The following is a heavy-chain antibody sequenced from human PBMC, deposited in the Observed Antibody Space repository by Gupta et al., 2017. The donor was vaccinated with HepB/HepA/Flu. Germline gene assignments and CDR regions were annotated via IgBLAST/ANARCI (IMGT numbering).Heavy chain of an antibody. CDR2: INPSGGST. V-gene: IGHV1-46*01. J-gene: IGHJ6*02. Sequence: QVQLVQSGAEVKKPGASVKVSCKASGYTFTSYYMHWVRQPPGQGLEWMGIINPSGGSTSYAQKFQGRVTMTRDTSTSTVYMELSSLRSEDTAVYYCARVTVTTGYYYYGMDVWGQGTTVTVSS. D-gene: IGHD4-17*01. CDR1: GYTFTSYY. CDR3: ARVTVTTGYYYYGMDV.